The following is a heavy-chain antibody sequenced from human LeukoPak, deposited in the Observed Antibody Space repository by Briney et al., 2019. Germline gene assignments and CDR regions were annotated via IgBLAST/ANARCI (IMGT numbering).Heavy chain of an antibody. J-gene: IGHJ5*02. CDR1: GGSFSGYY. Sequence: SETLSLTCAVYGGSFSGYYWSWIRQPPGKGLEWIGEINHSGSTNYNPPLKSRVTISVDTSKNQFSLKLSSVTAADTAVYYCARALEKYYDYVWGSYSSWFDPWGQGTLVTVSS. CDR3: ARALEKYYDYVWGSYSSWFDP. CDR2: INHSGST. V-gene: IGHV4-34*01. D-gene: IGHD3-16*01.